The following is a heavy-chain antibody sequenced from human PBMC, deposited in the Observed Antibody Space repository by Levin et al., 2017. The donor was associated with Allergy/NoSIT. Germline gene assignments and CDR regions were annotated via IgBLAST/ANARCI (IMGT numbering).Heavy chain of an antibody. CDR1: GFTFSGYA. CDR2: IGGSGGST. J-gene: IGHJ4*02. Sequence: GESLKISCAASGFTFSGYAMSWVRQAPGKGLEWVSTIGGSGGSTYYADSVKGRFTISRDNSKNTLYLQMNSLRAEDTALYYCANMRSGIYLLEWGQGTLVTVSS. CDR3: ANMRSGIYLLE. V-gene: IGHV3-23*01. D-gene: IGHD1-26*01.